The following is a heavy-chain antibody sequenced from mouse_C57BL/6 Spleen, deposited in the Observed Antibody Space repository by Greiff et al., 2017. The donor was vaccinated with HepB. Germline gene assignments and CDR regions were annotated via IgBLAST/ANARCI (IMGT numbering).Heavy chain of an antibody. Sequence: VRLQQSGPELVKPGASVKISCKASGYTFTDYYMNWVKQSHGKSLEWIGDINPNNGGTSYNQKFKGKATLTVDKSSSTAYMELRSLTSEDSAVYYCARGGNTWFAYWGQGTLVTVSA. CDR2: INPNNGGT. D-gene: IGHD1-1*02. J-gene: IGHJ3*01. V-gene: IGHV1-26*01. CDR1: GYTFTDYY. CDR3: ARGGNTWFAY.